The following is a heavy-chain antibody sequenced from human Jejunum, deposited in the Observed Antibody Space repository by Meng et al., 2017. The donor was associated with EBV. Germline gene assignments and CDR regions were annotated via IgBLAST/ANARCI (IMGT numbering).Heavy chain of an antibody. V-gene: IGHV1-8*01. J-gene: IGHJ1*01. CDR2: IIVISGNT. CDR1: GYTFTGYD. D-gene: IGHD1-14*01. Sequence: AVVKKPGASLKVSCKASGYTFTGYDISWVRRVTRQGLEWLVWIIVISGNTGYEQKFQGRITITRDTSINTAYMELSSLRSDDTAVYYCARVVNPGAEYFQHWGQGTLVTVSS. CDR3: ARVVNPGAEYFQH.